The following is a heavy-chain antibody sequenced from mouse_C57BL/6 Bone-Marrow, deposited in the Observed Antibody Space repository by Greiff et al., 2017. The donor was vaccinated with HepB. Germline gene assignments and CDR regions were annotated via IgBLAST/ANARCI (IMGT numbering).Heavy chain of an antibody. V-gene: IGHV1-55*01. J-gene: IGHJ4*01. CDR1: GYTFTSYW. Sequence: VKLQQPGAELVKPGASVKMSCKASGYTFTSYWITWVKQRPGQGLEWIGDIYPGSGSTNYNEKFKSKATLTVDTSSSTAYMQLSSLTSEDSAVYYCARGGYYGNYRDYAMDYWGQGTSVTVSS. CDR2: IYPGSGST. CDR3: ARGGYYGNYRDYAMDY. D-gene: IGHD2-1*01.